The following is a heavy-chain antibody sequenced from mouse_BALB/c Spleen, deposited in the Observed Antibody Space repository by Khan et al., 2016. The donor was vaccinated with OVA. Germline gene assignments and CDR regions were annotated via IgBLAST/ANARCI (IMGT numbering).Heavy chain of an antibody. Sequence: QVRLQQSGAELARPGASVKMSCKASGYTFTSYTMHWVKQRPGQGLEWIGYINPSNDYTNYNQKFKDKATLTVDKSSSTAYMQLSSLTSEDPANYYYTRGGPYYSGCEAWCAYWGQGTLVTVSA. CDR2: INPSNDYT. J-gene: IGHJ3*01. V-gene: IGHV1-4*01. CDR3: TRGGPYYSGCEAWCAY. CDR1: GYTFTSYT. D-gene: IGHD2-12*01.